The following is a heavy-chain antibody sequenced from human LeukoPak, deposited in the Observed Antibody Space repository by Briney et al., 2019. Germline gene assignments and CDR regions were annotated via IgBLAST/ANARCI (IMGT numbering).Heavy chain of an antibody. CDR1: GFTFSSFW. J-gene: IGHJ4*02. CDR3: ARDPTHYDILTGYSDMGTFDY. Sequence: GGSLRLSCAASGFTFSSFWMHWVRQAPGKGLVWVSRINADGSGTTYADSARGRFTISRDNAKNTLFLQMNSLRDEDTAVYYCARDPTHYDILTGYSDMGTFDYWGQGTLVTVSS. V-gene: IGHV3-74*01. CDR2: INADGSGT. D-gene: IGHD3-9*01.